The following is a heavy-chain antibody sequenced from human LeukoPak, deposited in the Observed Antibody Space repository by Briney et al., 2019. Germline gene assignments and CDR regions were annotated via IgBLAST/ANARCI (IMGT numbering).Heavy chain of an antibody. CDR3: STGGGVLRFSEPI. V-gene: IGHV3-15*01. CDR2: IKSKTDGETT. CDR1: GLTFSNAW. Sequence: GGSLRLSCAASGLTFSNAWMSWVRQAPGKELEWVGRIKSKTDGETTDYAAPVKGRFTISRDDSKNTLYLQMSSLKTEDPAVYYCSTGGGVLRFSEPIWGQGTMVTVSS. D-gene: IGHD3-3*01. J-gene: IGHJ3*02.